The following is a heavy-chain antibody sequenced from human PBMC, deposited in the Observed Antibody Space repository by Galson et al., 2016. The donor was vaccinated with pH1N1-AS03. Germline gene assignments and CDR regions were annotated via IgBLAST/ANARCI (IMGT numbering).Heavy chain of an antibody. Sequence: SVKVSCKVSGGALTSYGINWVRQAPGQGLEWMGRILPMFGSTHYAQGFEGRVTLTADNSTGTAYLDLSSLRSEDTAVYYCARDRNTSMITLDYYYYYMDVWGRGPRSPSP. V-gene: IGHV1-69*06. CDR2: ILPMFGST. D-gene: IGHD3-16*01. CDR1: GGALTSYG. J-gene: IGHJ6*03. CDR3: ARDRNTSMITLDYYYYYMDV.